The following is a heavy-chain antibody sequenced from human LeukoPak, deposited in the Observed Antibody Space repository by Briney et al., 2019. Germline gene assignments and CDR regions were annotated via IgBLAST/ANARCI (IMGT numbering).Heavy chain of an antibody. V-gene: IGHV3-23*01. CDR2: ISGSGGST. D-gene: IGHD1-26*01. CDR3: AKDRRRGIVGATTLDY. J-gene: IGHJ4*02. Sequence: PGGSLRLSCAASGFTFSSYGMSWVRQAPGKGLEWVSAISGSGGSTYYADSVKGRFTISRDNSKNTLYLQMNSLRAEDTAVYYCAKDRRRGIVGATTLDYWGQGTLVTVSS. CDR1: GFTFSSYG.